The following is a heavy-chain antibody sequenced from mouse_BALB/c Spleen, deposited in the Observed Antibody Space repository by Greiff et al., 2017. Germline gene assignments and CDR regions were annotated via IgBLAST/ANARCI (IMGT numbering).Heavy chain of an antibody. V-gene: IGHV1S137*01. CDR2: ISTYYGDA. J-gene: IGHJ4*01. CDR1: GYTFTDYA. D-gene: IGHD2-2*01. CDR3: ARSGLRYAMDY. Sequence: QVQLKQSGAELVRPGVSVKISCKGSGYTFTDYAMHWVKQSHAKSLEWIGVISTYYGDASYNQKFKGKATMTVDKSSSTAYMELARLTSEDSAIYYCARSGLRYAMDYWGQGTSVTVSS.